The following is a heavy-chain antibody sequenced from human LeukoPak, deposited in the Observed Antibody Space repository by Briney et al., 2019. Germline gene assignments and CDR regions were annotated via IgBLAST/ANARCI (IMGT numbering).Heavy chain of an antibody. J-gene: IGHJ4*02. CDR2: IKQDGSEK. V-gene: IGHV3-7*01. Sequence: GGSLRLSCVASGFIFSSSWMSWVRQAPGKGLEWVANIKQDGSEKDYADSVKGRFTISRDNAKNSLYLQMNSLRAEGTAVYYCASMFNWNYGKDYWGQGTLVTVSS. CDR1: GFIFSSSW. D-gene: IGHD1-7*01. CDR3: ASMFNWNYGKDY.